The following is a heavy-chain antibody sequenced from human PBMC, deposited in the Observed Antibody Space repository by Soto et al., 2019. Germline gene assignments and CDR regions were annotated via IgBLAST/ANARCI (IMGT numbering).Heavy chain of an antibody. CDR2: ISAYNGHT. CDR3: ARDGALGENYCYYGMDV. J-gene: IGHJ6*02. D-gene: IGHD3-16*01. CDR1: GYTFTSYG. V-gene: IGHV1-18*01. Sequence: QVQLVQSGAEVKKPGASVKVSCKASGYTFTSYGISWVRQAPGQGLEWMGWISAYNGHTNYAQKLQGRVTMTTDTSTSQAYMELRSLRSDDTAVYYCARDGALGENYCYYGMDVWGQGTTVTVAS.